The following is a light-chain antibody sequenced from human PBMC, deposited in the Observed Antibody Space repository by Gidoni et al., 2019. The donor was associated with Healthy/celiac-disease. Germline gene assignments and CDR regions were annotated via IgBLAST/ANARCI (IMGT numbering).Light chain of an antibody. V-gene: IGKV2-29*02. CDR1: QSLLHSDGKTY. CDR3: MQGIHRPLYT. Sequence: DIVLTQTPLSLSVTPGQPASISCKSSQSLLHSDGKTYLYWYLQKPGQYPQLLMYEVSIRFSGVPDRCSSSGAGTDFTLIISRVEAEDVGVYYCMQGIHRPLYTFXQXTKLEIK. J-gene: IGKJ2*01. CDR2: EVS.